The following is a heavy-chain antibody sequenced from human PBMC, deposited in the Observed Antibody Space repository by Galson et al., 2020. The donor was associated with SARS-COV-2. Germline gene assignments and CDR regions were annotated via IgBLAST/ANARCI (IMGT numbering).Heavy chain of an antibody. J-gene: IGHJ5*02. CDR2: IYYAGRT. D-gene: IGHD3-10*01. CDR3: AGETVIVRGVRRMDGKWLDP. V-gene: IGHV4-39*01. CDR1: GGSISSSSYY. Sequence: SETLSLTRTVSGGSISSSSYYWGWIRQPPGKGLEWIGSIYYAGRTYYNPSHKSRVTISVDPSKNQFSLKLSSVTAADTAVYYCAGETVIVRGVRRMDGKWLDPWGQGTLVTVSS.